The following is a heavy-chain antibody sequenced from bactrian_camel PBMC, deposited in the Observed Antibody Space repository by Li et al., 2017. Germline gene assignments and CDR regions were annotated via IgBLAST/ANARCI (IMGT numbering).Heavy chain of an antibody. CDR2: IFTGGIT. D-gene: IGHD3*01. CDR1: GPTYERGC. CDR3: AAGRGRSDCSRLEGVGY. Sequence: HVQLVESGGGSVQAGGPLSLTCTASGPTYERGCMAWFRQAPGKEREGGASIFTGGITYYSDSVKGRFTISQGNATNTVDLQMNGLKLEDTAMYYCAAGRGRSDCSRLEGVGYWGQGTQVTVS. V-gene: IGHV3S55*01. J-gene: IGHJ4*01.